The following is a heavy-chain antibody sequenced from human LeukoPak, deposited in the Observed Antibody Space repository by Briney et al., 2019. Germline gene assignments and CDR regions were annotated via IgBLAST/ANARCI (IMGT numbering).Heavy chain of an antibody. Sequence: ASVNVSCKASGYTFTSYGISWVRHAPGQGLEWMGWISAYNGNTNYAQKLQGRVTMTTDTSTSTAYMELRSLRSDDTDVYYCARILGYCSGGSCYDNWFDPWGQGTLVAVSS. CDR1: GYTFTSYG. CDR2: ISAYNGNT. D-gene: IGHD2-15*01. J-gene: IGHJ5*02. CDR3: ARILGYCSGGSCYDNWFDP. V-gene: IGHV1-18*01.